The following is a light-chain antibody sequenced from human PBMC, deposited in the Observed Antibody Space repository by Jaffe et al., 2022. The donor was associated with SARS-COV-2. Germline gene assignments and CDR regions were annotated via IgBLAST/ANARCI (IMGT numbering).Light chain of an antibody. CDR2: AAS. J-gene: IGKJ4*01. CDR3: QQYHLLPLT. Sequence: DIQMTQSPSSLSASLGDRVTITCQASQDISNSLNWYQQKPGKAPELLMYAASSLQTGVPSRSRFHGSVSGTVFTFTISGLQPEDVGTYYCQQYHLLPLTFGGGTTVEIK. CDR1: QDISNS. V-gene: IGKV1-33*01.